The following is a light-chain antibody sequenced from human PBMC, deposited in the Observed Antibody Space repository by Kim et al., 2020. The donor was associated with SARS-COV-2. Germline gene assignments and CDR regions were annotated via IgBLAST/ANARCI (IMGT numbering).Light chain of an antibody. CDR2: GAS. CDR1: QTVSIN. J-gene: IGKJ1*01. Sequence: VTPGERVNLSCRASQTVSINLAWYQQRPGQAPRLLIYGASTRATGIPDRFRGSASGTEFTLTISSLQSEDFAVYYCQQYNKWPLTFGPGTKVDIK. V-gene: IGKV3-15*01. CDR3: QQYNKWPLT.